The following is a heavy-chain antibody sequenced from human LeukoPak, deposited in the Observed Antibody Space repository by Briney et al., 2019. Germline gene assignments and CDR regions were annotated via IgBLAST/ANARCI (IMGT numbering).Heavy chain of an antibody. CDR3: AREALYDYVWGSYRYGLSYFDY. J-gene: IGHJ4*02. V-gene: IGHV4-30-4*01. CDR2: IYYSGST. D-gene: IGHD3-16*02. CDR1: GGSISSGDYY. Sequence: SQTLSLTCTVSGGSISSGDYYWSWIRQPPGKGLEWIGYIYYSGSTYYNLSLKSRVTISVDTSKNQFSLKLSSVTAADTAVYYCAREALYDYVWGSYRYGLSYFDYWGQGTLVTVSS.